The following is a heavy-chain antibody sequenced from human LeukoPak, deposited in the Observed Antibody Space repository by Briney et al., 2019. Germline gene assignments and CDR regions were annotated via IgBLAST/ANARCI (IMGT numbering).Heavy chain of an antibody. D-gene: IGHD5-18*01. J-gene: IGHJ4*02. Sequence: KPSETLSLTCAVYGGYFSDYYWRWIRQTPGKGLEWIVEINHSGSTNYNPSLKSRVTISVDTSKNQFSLKLSSVTAADTAVYYCARLSTDTATNRDLTDYWGQGTLVTVSS. V-gene: IGHV4-34*01. CDR2: INHSGST. CDR3: ARLSTDTATNRDLTDY. CDR1: GGYFSDYY.